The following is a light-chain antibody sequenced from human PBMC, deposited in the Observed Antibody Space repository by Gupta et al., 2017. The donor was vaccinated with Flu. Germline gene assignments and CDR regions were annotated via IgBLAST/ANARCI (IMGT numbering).Light chain of an antibody. CDR3: ASFTTSRTWV. Sequence: QSALTQPASVSGSPGQSSTISCTGTSSDVGAYSYVSWFQQDPGKPPKLMIYEVTNRPSGVSNRFSGSKSGNTASLTISGLQAEDEADYYCASFTTSRTWVFGGGTRLTVL. CDR1: SSDVGAYSY. J-gene: IGLJ3*02. V-gene: IGLV2-14*01. CDR2: EVT.